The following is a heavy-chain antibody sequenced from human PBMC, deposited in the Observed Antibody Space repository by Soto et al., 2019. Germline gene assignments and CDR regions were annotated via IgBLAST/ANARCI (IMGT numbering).Heavy chain of an antibody. Sequence: QVQLQESGPGLVKPSQTLSLTCTVSGGSISSGDYYWSWIRQPPGKGLEWIGFIYYSGSTYYNPSLKSRFTISVDTANNQFSLKLSSVTAADTAVYYCARWWFGEFFDYWGQGTLVTVSS. J-gene: IGHJ4*02. CDR2: IYYSGST. D-gene: IGHD3-10*01. V-gene: IGHV4-30-4*01. CDR3: ARWWFGEFFDY. CDR1: GGSISSGDYY.